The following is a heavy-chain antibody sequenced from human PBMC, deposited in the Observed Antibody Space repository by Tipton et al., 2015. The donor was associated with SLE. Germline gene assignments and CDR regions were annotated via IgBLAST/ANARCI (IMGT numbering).Heavy chain of an antibody. D-gene: IGHD3-10*01. CDR3: ARVDGSGSYYLLDY. J-gene: IGHJ4*02. Sequence: TLSLTCAVSGYSISSGYYWGWIRQPPGKGLEWIGGIYPSGSTYYNPSLKSRVTISVDTSKNQFSLKLSSVTAADTAVHYCARVDGSGSYYLLDYWGQGTLVTVSS. CDR1: GYSISSGYY. CDR2: IYPSGST. V-gene: IGHV4-38-2*01.